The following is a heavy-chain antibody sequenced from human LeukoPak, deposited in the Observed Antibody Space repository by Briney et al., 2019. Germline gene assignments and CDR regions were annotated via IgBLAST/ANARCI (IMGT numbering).Heavy chain of an antibody. Sequence: SETLSLTCSVSGGSLSSHYWSWIRQPPGKGLELIGHIHDTGSTFYNPSLRGRVTISLDTSNNQFSLKLTTMTAADTAVYYCARFSSGCSTSSCYLTYWGQGTLVTVS. CDR1: GGSLSSHY. CDR3: ARFSSGCSTSSCYLTY. CDR2: IHDTGST. V-gene: IGHV4-59*11. D-gene: IGHD2-2*01. J-gene: IGHJ4*02.